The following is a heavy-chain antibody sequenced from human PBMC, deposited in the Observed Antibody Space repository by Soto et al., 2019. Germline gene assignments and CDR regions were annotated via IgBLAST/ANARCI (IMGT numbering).Heavy chain of an antibody. CDR1: GGSISGSY. CDR2: VYYTGST. J-gene: IGHJ4*02. Sequence: SETLSLTCSVSGGSISGSYWSWIRQSPGRGLEWLGYVYYTGSTNYSPSLRSRVSISVDTSKNEFSLRLSSVTAADTAVYFCARSVAVPGAHIDYWGQGTKVTVYS. D-gene: IGHD6-19*01. CDR3: ARSVAVPGAHIDY. V-gene: IGHV4-59*01.